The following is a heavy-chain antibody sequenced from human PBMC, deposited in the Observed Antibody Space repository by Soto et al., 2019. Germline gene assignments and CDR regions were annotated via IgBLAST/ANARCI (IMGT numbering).Heavy chain of an antibody. D-gene: IGHD3-9*01. CDR1: GGSVSSNSAA. CDR2: TYYRSKWYN. V-gene: IGHV6-1*01. Sequence: PSQTLSLTCAISGGSVSSNSAAWNWIRQSPSRGLEWLGRTYYRSKWYNDYAVSVKSRITINPDTSKNQFSLQLNSVTPEDTAVYYCARDPGGYDILTGPEDHFDYWGQGTLVTVSS. CDR3: ARDPGGYDILTGPEDHFDY. J-gene: IGHJ4*02.